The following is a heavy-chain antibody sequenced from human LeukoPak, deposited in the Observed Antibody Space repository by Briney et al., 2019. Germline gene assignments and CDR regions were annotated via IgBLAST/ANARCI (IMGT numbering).Heavy chain of an antibody. CDR1: GYTFTGYY. J-gene: IGHJ4*02. CDR3: AALLGGSYYAYYFDY. Sequence: ASVKVSCKASGYTFTGYYMHWVRQAPGQGLEWMGWINPNSGGTNYAQKFQGRVTMTRDTSISTAYMELSRLRSDGTAVYYCAALLGGSYYAYYFDYWGQGTLVTVSS. CDR2: INPNSGGT. D-gene: IGHD1-26*01. V-gene: IGHV1-2*02.